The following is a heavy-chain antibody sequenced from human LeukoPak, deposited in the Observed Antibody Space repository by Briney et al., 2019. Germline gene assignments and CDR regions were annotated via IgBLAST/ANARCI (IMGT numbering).Heavy chain of an antibody. D-gene: IGHD4-11*01. V-gene: IGHV1-2*06. CDR2: INPDSGGT. CDR3: ARESDYSNYTPDY. Sequence: GASVKVSCKASGYTFTGYYMHWVRQAPGQGLEWMGRINPDSGGTNYAQKFQGRVTMIRDTSISTAYMELTRLRSDDTAMYYCARESDYSNYTPDYWGQGTLVTVSA. J-gene: IGHJ4*02. CDR1: GYTFTGYY.